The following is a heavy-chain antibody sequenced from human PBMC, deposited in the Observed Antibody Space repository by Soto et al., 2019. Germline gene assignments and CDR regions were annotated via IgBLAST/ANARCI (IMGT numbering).Heavy chain of an antibody. J-gene: IGHJ5*02. D-gene: IGHD7-27*01. CDR2: ISAYNGNT. V-gene: IGHV1-18*01. Sequence: QVQLVQSGAEVKKPGASVKVSCKASGHTFAKYGITWVRQAPGQGFEWMGWISAYNGNTKYAQKFQGSVTMTTDTSTTIAYMELRSLISDDTAVYYCARSGGGNYWGNWFDPWGQGTLVTVSS. CDR1: GHTFAKYG. CDR3: ARSGGGNYWGNWFDP.